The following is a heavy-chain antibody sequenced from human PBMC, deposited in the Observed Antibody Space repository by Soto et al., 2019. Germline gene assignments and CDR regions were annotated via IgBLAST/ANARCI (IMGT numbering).Heavy chain of an antibody. Sequence: SETLSLTCTVSGGSISSSSYYWGWIRQPPGKGLEWIGSIYYSGSTYYNPSLKSRVTTSVHTSKNQFSLKLSSVTAADTAVYYCGSSTSLGYRYYYMDVWGKGTTVTVSS. V-gene: IGHV4-39*01. CDR2: IYYSGST. J-gene: IGHJ6*03. D-gene: IGHD2-2*01. CDR1: GGSISSSSYY. CDR3: GSSTSLGYRYYYMDV.